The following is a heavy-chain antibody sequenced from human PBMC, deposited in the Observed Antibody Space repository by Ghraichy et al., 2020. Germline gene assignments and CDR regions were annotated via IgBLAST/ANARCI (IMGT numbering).Heavy chain of an antibody. CDR2: TYPGDSDT. CDR3: ATNTDIPTYWYFDL. J-gene: IGHJ2*01. Sequence: ESLNISCQASGYSFSSYWIGWVRQTPGKGLEWVGITYPGDSDTRYSPAFQGHVTISADTSTKTAYLQWNSLRASDTAIYYCATNTDIPTYWYFDLWGRGSLVTVSS. CDR1: GYSFSSYW. V-gene: IGHV5-51*01. D-gene: IGHD3-9*01.